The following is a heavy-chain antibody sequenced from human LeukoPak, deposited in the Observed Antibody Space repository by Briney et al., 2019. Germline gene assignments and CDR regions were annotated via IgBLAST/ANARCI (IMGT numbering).Heavy chain of an antibody. Sequence: ASVKVSCKASGYTFTGYYMHRVRQAPGQGLEWMGRINPNSGGTNYAQKFQGRVTMTRDTSISTAYMELSRLRSDDTAVYYCAVGYSSSWYDAFDIWDQGTMVTVSS. CDR3: AVGYSSSWYDAFDI. D-gene: IGHD6-13*01. CDR1: GYTFTGYY. J-gene: IGHJ3*02. V-gene: IGHV1-2*06. CDR2: INPNSGGT.